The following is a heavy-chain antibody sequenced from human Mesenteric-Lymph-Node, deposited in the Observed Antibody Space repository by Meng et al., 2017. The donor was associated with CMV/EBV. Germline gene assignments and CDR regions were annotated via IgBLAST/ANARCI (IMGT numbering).Heavy chain of an antibody. CDR2: LDWDDDK. V-gene: IGHV2-70*12. D-gene: IGHD3-16*01. CDR3: AHTPENWGSDYYFDY. CDR1: GLPLSTSGMC. J-gene: IGHJ4*02. Sequence: SGPTLAHLTQTFTLTCTFSGLPLSTSGMCVSWVRQPPGKSLEWLALLDWDDDKYYSTSLKDRLTITKDTSKSQVVLTLTSVDPVDAATYFCAHTPENWGSDYYFDYWGQGTLVTVSS.